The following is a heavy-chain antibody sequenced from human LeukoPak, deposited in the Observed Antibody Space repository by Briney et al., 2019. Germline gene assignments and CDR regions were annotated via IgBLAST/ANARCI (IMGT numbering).Heavy chain of an antibody. V-gene: IGHV4-4*02. CDR1: GGSISSSNW. Sequence: SGTLSLTCAVSGGSISSSNWWSWVRQPPGKGLEWIGEIYHSGSTNYNPSLKSRVTISVDTSKNQFSLKLSSVTAADTAVYYCTGRIRGYGSGSYWPYWGQGTLVTVSS. CDR2: IYHSGST. CDR3: TGRIRGYGSGSYWPY. J-gene: IGHJ4*02. D-gene: IGHD3-10*01.